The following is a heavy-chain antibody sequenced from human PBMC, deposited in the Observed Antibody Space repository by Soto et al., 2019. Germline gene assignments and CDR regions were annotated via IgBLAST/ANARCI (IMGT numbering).Heavy chain of an antibody. CDR1: GFTFSSYW. J-gene: IGHJ4*02. V-gene: IGHV3-74*03. CDR3: VRGGSANYYGLFDS. CDR2: IKSDASTI. D-gene: IGHD1-26*01. Sequence: EVQLVESGGGLVQPGGSLRLSCAASGFTFSSYWMHWVRQVPGKGLVWVSRIKSDASTIMYADSVKGRFTISRDNAKNTLDLQVNLLRPEDTAVYYFVRGGSANYYGLFDSWGQGTLVTVSS.